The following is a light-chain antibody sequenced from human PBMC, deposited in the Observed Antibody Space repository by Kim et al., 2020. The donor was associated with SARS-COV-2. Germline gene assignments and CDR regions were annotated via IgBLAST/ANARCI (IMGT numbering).Light chain of an antibody. J-gene: IGKJ2*01. V-gene: IGKV1-5*03. CDR3: QQYNIGYRYT. CDR2: KAS. CDR1: QSISSW. Sequence: DIQMTQSPSTLSASVGDRVTITCRASQSISSWLAWYQQKPGKAPKLLIYKASTLESGVPSRFSGSGSGTEFTLTISSMQPDDFATYYCQQYNIGYRYTFGQGTKLEI.